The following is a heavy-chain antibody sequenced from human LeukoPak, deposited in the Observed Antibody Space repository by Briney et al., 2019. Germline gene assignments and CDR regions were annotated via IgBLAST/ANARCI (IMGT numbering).Heavy chain of an antibody. CDR3: ARRKDYDILTGCSQYYFDY. CDR1: GYSFTRHW. Sequence: GESLKISCKGSGYSFTRHWIGWVRQMPGKGLEWMGIIYPGDSDTRYSPSFQGQVTISADKSISTAYLQWSSLKASDTAMYFCARRKDYDILTGCSQYYFDYWGQGTLVTVPS. J-gene: IGHJ4*02. D-gene: IGHD3-9*01. V-gene: IGHV5-51*01. CDR2: IYPGDSDT.